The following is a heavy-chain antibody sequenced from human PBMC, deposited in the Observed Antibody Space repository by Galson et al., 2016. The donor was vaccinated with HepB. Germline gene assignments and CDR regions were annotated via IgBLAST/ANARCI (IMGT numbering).Heavy chain of an antibody. J-gene: IGHJ4*02. CDR2: VNPNSGNT. D-gene: IGHD6-13*01. CDR1: GYTFGSYD. V-gene: IGHV1-8*01. Sequence: SVKVSCKASGYTFGSYDMYWMRQATGQGLEWMGWVNPNSGNTGYAQRFQGRVTMTRNISISTVYMELSSLRSEDTAVYYCAKDKRGHSSAWYWYFDYWGQGTLVSVSS. CDR3: AKDKRGHSSAWYWYFDY.